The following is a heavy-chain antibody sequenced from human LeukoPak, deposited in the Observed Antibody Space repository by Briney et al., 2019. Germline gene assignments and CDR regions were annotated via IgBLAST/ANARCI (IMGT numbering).Heavy chain of an antibody. Sequence: GESLKISCKGSGYRFTSYWISWVRQMPGKGLEWMGRIDPSDSYTNYSPSFQGHVTISADKSISTAYLQWSSLKASDTAMYYCARESQDYYGSGSSKPSDGMDVWGQGTMVTVSS. CDR1: GYRFTSYW. D-gene: IGHD3-10*01. J-gene: IGHJ6*02. CDR3: ARESQDYYGSGSSKPSDGMDV. CDR2: IDPSDSYT. V-gene: IGHV5-10-1*01.